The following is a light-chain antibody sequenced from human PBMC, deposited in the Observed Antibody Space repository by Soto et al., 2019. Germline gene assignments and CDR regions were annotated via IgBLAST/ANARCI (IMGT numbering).Light chain of an antibody. Sequence: EIVLTQSPGTLSLSPGEGATLSCRTSQSVSSKYLAWYQQKPGQAPRLLFYSATNRDTGIPDRFSASGSGTVFTLTISRLEPEDFAVYYCQQFGTSPWTFGQGTKMDIK. CDR2: SAT. CDR1: QSVSSKY. CDR3: QQFGTSPWT. J-gene: IGKJ1*01. V-gene: IGKV3-20*01.